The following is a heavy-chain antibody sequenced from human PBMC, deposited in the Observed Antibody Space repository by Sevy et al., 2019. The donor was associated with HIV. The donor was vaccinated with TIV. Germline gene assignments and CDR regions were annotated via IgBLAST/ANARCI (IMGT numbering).Heavy chain of an antibody. CDR3: ARGGYYYDNAAYYALDS. Sequence: GGSLRLSCAATGFTFSNYAMHWVRQAPGKGMEWVAIIWSDGAYQYHGDSVKGRFTICRDNSKNTLYLQMDNVRVEDTAVYYCARGGYYYDNAAYYALDSWGQGTLVTVSS. D-gene: IGHD3-22*01. J-gene: IGHJ4*02. V-gene: IGHV3-33*01. CDR1: GFTFSNYA. CDR2: IWSDGAYQ.